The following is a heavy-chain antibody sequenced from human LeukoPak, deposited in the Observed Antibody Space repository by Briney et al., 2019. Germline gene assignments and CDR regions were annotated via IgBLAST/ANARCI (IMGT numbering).Heavy chain of an antibody. D-gene: IGHD3-22*01. CDR2: INHSGST. V-gene: IGHV4-34*01. Sequence: SETLSLTCAVYGGSFSGYYWSWIRQPPGKGLEWIGEINHSGSTNYNPPLKSRVTISVDTSKNQFSLKLSSVTAADTAVYYCAKFAGIYDSSGFDYWGQGTLVTVSS. J-gene: IGHJ4*02. CDR1: GGSFSGYY. CDR3: AKFAGIYDSSGFDY.